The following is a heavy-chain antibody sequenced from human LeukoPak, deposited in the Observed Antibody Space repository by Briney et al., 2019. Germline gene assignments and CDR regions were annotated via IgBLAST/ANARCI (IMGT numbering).Heavy chain of an antibody. V-gene: IGHV4-34*01. D-gene: IGHD3-3*01. Sequence: PSETLSLICAVYGGYFSGYYWSWIRQPPGKGLEWIGEINHSGSTNYNPSLKSRVTISVDTSKNQFSLKLSSVTAADTAVYYCARGRFGYDFWSGYYTPLGYLDYWGQGTLVTVSS. CDR1: GGYFSGYY. CDR3: ARGRFGYDFWSGYYTPLGYLDY. CDR2: INHSGST. J-gene: IGHJ4*02.